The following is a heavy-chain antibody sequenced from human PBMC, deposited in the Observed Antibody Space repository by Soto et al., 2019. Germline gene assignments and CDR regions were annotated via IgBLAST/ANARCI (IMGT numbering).Heavy chain of an antibody. J-gene: IGHJ4*02. Sequence: QVQLVQSGADVKTPGASVKVSCKASGDTFTYYYIHWERQAPGQGLEWMGPVNPSGGHTTYSQHFLGRRTMTRDTSTSTLYMELTSLTSEDTAVYYCARGGHVVVVPAALDYWGQGTIVTVSS. CDR2: VNPSGGHT. CDR1: GDTFTYYY. CDR3: ARGGHVVVVPAALDY. D-gene: IGHD2-21*02. V-gene: IGHV1-46*01.